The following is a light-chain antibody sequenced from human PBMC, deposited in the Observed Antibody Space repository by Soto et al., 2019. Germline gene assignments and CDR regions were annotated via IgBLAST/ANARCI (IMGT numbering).Light chain of an antibody. CDR2: DAS. CDR3: QQYGSSQT. CDR1: QSVRSNY. V-gene: IGKV3D-20*01. Sequence: EIVLTQSPATLSLSPGERATLSCGASQSVRSNYVAWYQQKPGLAPRLLIYDASIRATGIPDRFSGSGSGTDFTLTISRLEPEDSAVYYCQQYGSSQTFGPGTKVDIK. J-gene: IGKJ3*01.